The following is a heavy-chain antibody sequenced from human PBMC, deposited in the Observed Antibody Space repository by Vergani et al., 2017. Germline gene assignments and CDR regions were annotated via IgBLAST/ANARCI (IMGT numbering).Heavy chain of an antibody. V-gene: IGHV3-23*04. CDR3: AKARDPNCKGGNCYSYYYGLDL. CDR1: GFTFSNYW. CDR2: ISGSGGNT. Sequence: EVQLVESGGVLVQPGGSLRLSCAASGFTFSNYWMHWVRQAPGKGLEWVSAISGSGGNTFYTDSVKGRFTISRDNSKDTLYLQMNSLRVEDTAIYYCAKARDPNCKGGNCYSYYYGLDLWGQGTTVTVSS. D-gene: IGHD2-15*01. J-gene: IGHJ6*02.